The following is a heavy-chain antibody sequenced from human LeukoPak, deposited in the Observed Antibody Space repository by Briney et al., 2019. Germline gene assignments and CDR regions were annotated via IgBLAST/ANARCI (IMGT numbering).Heavy chain of an antibody. D-gene: IGHD6-13*01. CDR2: IYYSGST. V-gene: IGHV4-59*05. CDR3: ATSYSSSWYVAAFDI. J-gene: IGHJ3*02. Sequence: SETLSLTCTVSGGSISSYYWSWIRQPPGKGLEWIGSIYYSGSTYYNPSLKSRVTISVDTSKNQFSLKLSSVTAADTAVYYCATSYSSSWYVAAFDIWGQGTMVTVSS. CDR1: GGSISSYY.